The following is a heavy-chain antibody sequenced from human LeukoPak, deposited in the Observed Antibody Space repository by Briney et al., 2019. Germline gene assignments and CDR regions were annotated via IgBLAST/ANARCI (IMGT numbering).Heavy chain of an antibody. V-gene: IGHV3-48*03. Sequence: GGSLRPSCAASGFTFSSYAMNWVRQAPGMGLEWVSYISKSGSNIYYADSVEGRFTISRDNAKTSLFLQMSSLRADDTAVYYCARNRDFYDSSGSVPLDYWGQGILVTVSS. J-gene: IGHJ4*02. CDR1: GFTFSSYA. CDR3: ARNRDFYDSSGSVPLDY. D-gene: IGHD3-22*01. CDR2: ISKSGSNI.